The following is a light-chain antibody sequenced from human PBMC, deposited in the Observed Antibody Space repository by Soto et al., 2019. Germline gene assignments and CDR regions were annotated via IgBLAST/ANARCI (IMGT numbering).Light chain of an antibody. CDR3: QQYNSYPWT. CDR2: QAS. V-gene: IGKV1-5*03. Sequence: DIQMTQSPSTLSASVGDRVTITCRASQSIRSWLAWYQQKPGKAPNLLIYQASNLKSGVPSRFSGSVSGTEYTLTISSLQPDDFATYYCQQYNSYPWTFGLGTKVEIK. J-gene: IGKJ1*01. CDR1: QSIRSW.